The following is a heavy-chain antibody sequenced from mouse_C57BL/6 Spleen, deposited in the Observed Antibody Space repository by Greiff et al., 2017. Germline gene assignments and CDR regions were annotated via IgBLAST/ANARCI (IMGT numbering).Heavy chain of an antibody. CDR1: GYTFTSYW. CDR2: INPSSGYT. D-gene: IGHD1-1*01. Sequence: QVQLQQSGAELAKPGASVQLSCKASGYTFTSYWMHWVKQRPGQGLEWIGYINPSSGYTKYNQKFKDKATLTADKSSSTAYMQLSSLTYEDSAVYYCARYRGSSYWYFDVWGTGTTVTVSS. J-gene: IGHJ1*03. V-gene: IGHV1-7*01. CDR3: ARYRGSSYWYFDV.